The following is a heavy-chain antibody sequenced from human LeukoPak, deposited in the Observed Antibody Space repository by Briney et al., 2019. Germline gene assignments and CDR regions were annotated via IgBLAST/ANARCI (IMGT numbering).Heavy chain of an antibody. CDR1: GGSITNSYY. D-gene: IGHD5-12*01. Sequence: SETLSLTCTVSGGSITNSYYWSWIRQPPGKGLEWIGYMYYSGSTNYNPSLKSRVTISVDTSKNQFSLKLSSVTAADTAVYYCARDRGYSGRAHGMDVWGQGTTVTVSS. V-gene: IGHV4-59*01. CDR2: MYYSGST. J-gene: IGHJ6*02. CDR3: ARDRGYSGRAHGMDV.